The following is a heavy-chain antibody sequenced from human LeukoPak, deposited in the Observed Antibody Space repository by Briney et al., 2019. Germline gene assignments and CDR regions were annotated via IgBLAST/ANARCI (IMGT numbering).Heavy chain of an antibody. CDR2: IYYSGST. CDR1: GGSISSSSYY. CDR3: ARMVGYSYGLGY. Sequence: KSSETLSLTCTVSGGSISSSSYYWGWIRQPPGKGLEWIGSIYYSGSTYYNPSLKSRVTISVDTSKNQFSLKLSSVTAADTAVYYCARMVGYSYGLGYWGQGTLVTVSS. J-gene: IGHJ4*02. D-gene: IGHD5-18*01. V-gene: IGHV4-39*07.